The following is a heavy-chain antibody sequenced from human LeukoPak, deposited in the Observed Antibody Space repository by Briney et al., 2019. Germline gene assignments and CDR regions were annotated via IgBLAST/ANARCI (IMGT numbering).Heavy chain of an antibody. V-gene: IGHV4-39*07. CDR2: IYHSGST. J-gene: IGHJ6*03. CDR3: AREIYGVTVVRGVAGYYYYMDV. Sequence: SETLSLTCTVSGGSISSSSYYWGWIRQPPGKGLEWIGSIYHSGSTYYNPSLKSRVTISVDTSRNQLSLKLSSVTAADTAVYYCAREIYGVTVVRGVAGYYYYMDVWGKGTTVAVSS. CDR1: GGSISSSSYY. D-gene: IGHD3-10*01.